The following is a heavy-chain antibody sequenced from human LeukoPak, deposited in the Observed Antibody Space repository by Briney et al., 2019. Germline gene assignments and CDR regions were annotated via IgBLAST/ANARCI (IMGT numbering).Heavy chain of an antibody. V-gene: IGHV3-23*01. CDR1: GFTFSSYA. D-gene: IGHD6-13*01. Sequence: GGSLGLSCAASGFTFSSYAMSWVRQAPGKELEWVSAISGSGDSTYYGDSVKGRFTISRDNSKNTLYLQMNSLRAEDTAVYYCAKTRPLDSSSWSHGDYWGQGTLVTVSS. CDR3: AKTRPLDSSSWSHGDY. CDR2: ISGSGDST. J-gene: IGHJ4*02.